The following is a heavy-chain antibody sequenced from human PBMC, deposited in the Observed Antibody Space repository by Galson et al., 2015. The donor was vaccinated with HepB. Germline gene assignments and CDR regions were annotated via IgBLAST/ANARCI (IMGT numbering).Heavy chain of an antibody. D-gene: IGHD3-10*01. CDR2: IYTSGSA. CDR3: ARGDSLKLAY. J-gene: IGHJ4*02. Sequence: SLSLTCTVSGGSISSGSHYWSRLRQPAGKGLEWIGRIYTSGSANYNPALKTRVTEEVDTSKNQFTLKLSSVTAADSAVYYCARGDSLKLAYWGQGTLVTVSS. V-gene: IGHV4-61*02. CDR1: GGSISSGSHY.